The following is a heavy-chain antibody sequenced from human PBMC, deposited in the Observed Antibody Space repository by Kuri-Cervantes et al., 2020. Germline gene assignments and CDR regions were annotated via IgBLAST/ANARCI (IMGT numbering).Heavy chain of an antibody. D-gene: IGHD2-21*02. CDR3: ARDFYRSVTANLYYYYGMDV. CDR2: ISSSSSYI. Sequence: GESLKISCTASGFTSGFAFRNYGMHWVRQAPGKGLEWVSSISSSSSYIYYADSVKGRFTISRDNAKNSLYLQMNSLRAEDTAVYYCARDFYRSVTANLYYYYGMDVWGQGTTVTVSS. CDR1: GFTSGFAFRNYG. V-gene: IGHV3-21*01. J-gene: IGHJ6*02.